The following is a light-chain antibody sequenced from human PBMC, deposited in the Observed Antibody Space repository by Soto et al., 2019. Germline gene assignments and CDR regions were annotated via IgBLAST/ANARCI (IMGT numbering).Light chain of an antibody. CDR2: DAS. V-gene: IGKV3-11*01. J-gene: IGKJ4*01. CDR1: QSVGRY. Sequence: VLTQSPATLSLSPGEIATLSCMAGQSVGRYLAWYQHKPGQAPRLLIYDASTRATGIPARFSGSGSGTEFTLTISRLEPEDFAVYYCQQFSSYPLTFGGGTKVYIK. CDR3: QQFSSYPLT.